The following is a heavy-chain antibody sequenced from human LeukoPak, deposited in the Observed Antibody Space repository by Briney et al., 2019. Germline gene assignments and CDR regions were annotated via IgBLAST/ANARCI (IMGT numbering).Heavy chain of an antibody. D-gene: IGHD3-22*01. V-gene: IGHV3-23*01. CDR2: ISGSGGST. CDR1: GFTFSSYA. J-gene: IGHJ5*02. Sequence: GGSLRLSCAASGFTFSSYAMSWVRQAPGKGLEWVSAISGSGGSTYYADSVKGRFTISRDNSKNTLYLQMYSLRAEDTAVYYRAKIGHYYDSNCYRWFDPWGQGTLVTVSS. CDR3: AKIGHYYDSNCYRWFDP.